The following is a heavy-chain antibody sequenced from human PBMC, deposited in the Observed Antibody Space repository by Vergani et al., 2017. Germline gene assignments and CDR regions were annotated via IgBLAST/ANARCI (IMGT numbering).Heavy chain of an antibody. Sequence: EVQLMESGGGLVQPGGSLSLSYAASGFTFSSSWMSWVRQARGMGLEWVGNIKQDGSEKYYVDVVKGRFTISSDNAKNSLYLQMNSLRAEDTAVSYCASGGSGYYCEYFDYWGQGTLVTVAS. CDR3: ASGGSGYYCEYFDY. V-gene: IGHV3-7*01. CDR2: IKQDGSEK. D-gene: IGHD3-3*01. CDR1: GFTFSSSW. J-gene: IGHJ4*02.